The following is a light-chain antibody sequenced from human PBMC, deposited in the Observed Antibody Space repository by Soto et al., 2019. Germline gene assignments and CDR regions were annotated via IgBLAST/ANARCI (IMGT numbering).Light chain of an antibody. V-gene: IGKV3D-20*02. CDR2: DAS. J-gene: IGKJ2*01. Sequence: ERATLSCRASQTVRNNYLAWYQQKPGQAPSLLIYDASSRATGIPDRFSGGGSGTDFTLTICILEAEDGVGYCCPVLTIQPHTF. CDR3: PVLTIQPHT. CDR1: QTVRNNY.